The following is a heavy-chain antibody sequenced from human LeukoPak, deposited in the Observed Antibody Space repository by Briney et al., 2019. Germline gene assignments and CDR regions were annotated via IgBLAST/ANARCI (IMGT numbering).Heavy chain of an antibody. D-gene: IGHD1-26*01. CDR1: GFTFSTYA. Sequence: GGSLRLSCAASGFTFSTYAASWVRQAPGKGLEWVSVINNSGGRTYYADSVKGRFTISRDNSKNTLFLQMNSLRAEDTAVYYCAKSHWRDSGTYLYYFDYWGQGTLVTVSS. CDR3: AKSHWRDSGTYLYYFDY. CDR2: INNSGGRT. V-gene: IGHV3-23*01. J-gene: IGHJ4*02.